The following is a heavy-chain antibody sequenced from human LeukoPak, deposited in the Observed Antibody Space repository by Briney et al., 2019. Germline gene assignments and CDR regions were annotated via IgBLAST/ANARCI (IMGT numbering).Heavy chain of an antibody. D-gene: IGHD6-19*01. J-gene: IGHJ4*02. CDR1: GFTFSKYW. Sequence: GGSLRLSCAASGFTFSKYWMLWVRQAPGKGLESVSRINTDGTVTTYADSVKGRFTVSRDNDNNTMFLQMNSVRDEDTAVYYCATKQWLAPPPDSWGQGTPVTVSS. CDR2: INTDGTVT. V-gene: IGHV3-74*01. CDR3: ATKQWLAPPPDS.